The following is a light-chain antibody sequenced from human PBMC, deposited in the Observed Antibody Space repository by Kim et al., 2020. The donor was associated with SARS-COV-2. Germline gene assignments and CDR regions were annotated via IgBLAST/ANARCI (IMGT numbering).Light chain of an antibody. CDR1: SSNIGSNY. CDR2: RNN. Sequence: GQRVTNSWSGSSSNIGSNYVYWYQQLPGTAPKLLNYRNNQRPSGVPDRFSGSKSGTSASLAISGLRSEDEADYYCAAWDDSLSGVVFGGGTQLTVL. J-gene: IGLJ2*01. CDR3: AAWDDSLSGVV. V-gene: IGLV1-47*01.